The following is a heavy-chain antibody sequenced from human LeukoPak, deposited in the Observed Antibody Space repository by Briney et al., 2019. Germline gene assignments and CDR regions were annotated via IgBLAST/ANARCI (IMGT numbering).Heavy chain of an antibody. CDR2: IYPGDSDT. J-gene: IGHJ4*02. CDR3: ARRPLDYGDNYFDY. V-gene: IGHV5-51*01. D-gene: IGHD4-17*01. Sequence: GESLKISCKGSGYTFASYWIDWVRQMPGKGLEWMGIIYPGDSDTIYSPSFQGQVTVSADKSISTAYLQWSSLKASDTAIYYCARRPLDYGDNYFDYWGQGTLVTVSS. CDR1: GYTFASYW.